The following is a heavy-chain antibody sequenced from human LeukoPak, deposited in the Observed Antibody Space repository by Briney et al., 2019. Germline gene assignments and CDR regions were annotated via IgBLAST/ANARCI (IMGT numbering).Heavy chain of an antibody. D-gene: IGHD6-13*01. Sequence: SETLSLTCTVSGGSISSGVYCLSWIRQRPGKGLECIVNIYHSGSTYYNPSLKSRLTVSVDTSKNHFSLNLSSVTAADTAVYFCARTIVAAAAFDYWGQGTLVTVSS. J-gene: IGHJ4*02. CDR1: GGSISSGVYC. CDR2: IYHSGST. V-gene: IGHV4-31*03. CDR3: ARTIVAAAAFDY.